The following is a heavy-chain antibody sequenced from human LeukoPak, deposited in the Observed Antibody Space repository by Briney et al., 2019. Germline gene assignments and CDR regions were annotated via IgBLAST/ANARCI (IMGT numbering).Heavy chain of an antibody. CDR1: GFIFSNYA. V-gene: IGHV3-23*01. CDR2: ISGNGDKT. Sequence: PGGSLRLSCAASGFIFSNYAMSWVRQTPGKGLEWVSAISGNGDKTYYTESVKGRFTISRDNSKNTLYLQLNSLRAEDTAEYYCAKETVAVGSFVTIDYWGQGTLVTVSS. J-gene: IGHJ4*02. D-gene: IGHD6-19*01. CDR3: AKETVAVGSFVTIDY.